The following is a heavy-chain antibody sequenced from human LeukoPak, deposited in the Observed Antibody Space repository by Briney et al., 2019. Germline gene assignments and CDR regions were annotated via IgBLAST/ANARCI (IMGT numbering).Heavy chain of an antibody. CDR3: SRSPDTALVN. CDR2: TYYKSKWSS. D-gene: IGHD5-18*01. CDR1: GDSVSSNNAV. Sequence: SQTLSITCAISGDSVSSNNAVWHWIRQSPSRGLEWLGRTYYKSKWSSNYAVSVKSRITITPDTSKNQFSLQLNSVTPDDTAVYYCSRSPDTALVNWGQGTLVTVSS. J-gene: IGHJ1*01. V-gene: IGHV6-1*01.